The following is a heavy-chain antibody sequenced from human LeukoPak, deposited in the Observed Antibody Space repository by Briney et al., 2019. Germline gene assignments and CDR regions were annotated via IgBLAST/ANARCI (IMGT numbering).Heavy chain of an antibody. CDR2: IIPIFGTA. CDR3: AKETQLLFFWFDP. J-gene: IGHJ5*02. D-gene: IGHD2-2*01. V-gene: IGHV1-69*05. CDR1: GGTFSSYA. Sequence: SVKVSCKASGGTFSSYAISWVRQAPGQGLEWTGRIIPIFGTANYAQKFQGRVTITTDESTSTAYMELSSLRSEDTAVYYCAKETQLLFFWFDPWGQGTLVTVSS.